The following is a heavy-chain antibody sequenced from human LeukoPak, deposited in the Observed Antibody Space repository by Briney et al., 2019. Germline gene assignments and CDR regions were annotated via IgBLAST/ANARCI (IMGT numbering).Heavy chain of an antibody. CDR2: IYYSVST. Sequence: PSETLSLTCTVSGGSISSSSYYWGWIRQPPGKGPEWIGSIYYSVSTNYNPSLKSRVTISIDTSKNYFSLKLNSVIAADTAVYYCARDRPGSYWYFDLWGRGTLVTVSS. D-gene: IGHD3-10*01. CDR1: GGSISSSSYY. V-gene: IGHV4-39*07. J-gene: IGHJ2*01. CDR3: ARDRPGSYWYFDL.